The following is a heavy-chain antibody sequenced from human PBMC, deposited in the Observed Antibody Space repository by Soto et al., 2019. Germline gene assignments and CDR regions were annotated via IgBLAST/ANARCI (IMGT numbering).Heavy chain of an antibody. CDR1: GFTFSSYS. CDR2: ISSSSSYT. Sequence: GGSLRLSCAASGFTFSSYSMNWVRQAPGKGLEWVSSISSSSSYTYYADSVKGRFTISRDNAKNSLYLQMNSLRAEDTAVYYCARKYFWGQGTLVTVSS. J-gene: IGHJ4*02. V-gene: IGHV3-21*01. CDR3: ARKYF. D-gene: IGHD3-10*01.